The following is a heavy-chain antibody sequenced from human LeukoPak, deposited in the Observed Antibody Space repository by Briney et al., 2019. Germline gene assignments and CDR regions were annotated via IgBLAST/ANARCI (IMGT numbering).Heavy chain of an antibody. V-gene: IGHV3-33*01. CDR3: ARVRYSSSWYFPGRTRTSYGMDV. Sequence: GRSLRLSCAASGFTFSSHGMHWVRQAPGKGLEWVAVIWYDGSNKYYADSVKGRFTISRDNSKNTLYLQMNSLRAEDTAVYYCARVRYSSSWYFPGRTRTSYGMDVWGKGTTVTVSS. CDR1: GFTFSSHG. CDR2: IWYDGSNK. D-gene: IGHD6-13*01. J-gene: IGHJ6*04.